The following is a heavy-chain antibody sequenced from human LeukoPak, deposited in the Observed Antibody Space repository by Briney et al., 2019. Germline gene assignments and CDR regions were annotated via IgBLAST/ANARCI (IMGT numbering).Heavy chain of an antibody. D-gene: IGHD2-15*01. V-gene: IGHV3-73*01. J-gene: IGHJ4*02. CDR3: TALVVVVAVIDY. Sequence: GGSLTPSCAASGFTFSGSAMHWVRQASGKGLEWVGRIRSKANSYATAYAASVKGRFTISRDDSKNTAYLQMNSLKTEGTAVYYCTALVVVVAVIDYWGQGTLVTVSS. CDR2: IRSKANSYAT. CDR1: GFTFSGSA.